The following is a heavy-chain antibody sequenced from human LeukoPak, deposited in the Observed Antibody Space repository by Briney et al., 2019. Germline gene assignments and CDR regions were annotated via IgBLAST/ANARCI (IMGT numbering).Heavy chain of an antibody. J-gene: IGHJ4*02. V-gene: IGHV3-53*01. CDR2: IYSGGST. CDR3: AKGAAMATQTRYYFDY. CDR1: GFTVSSNY. Sequence: GGSLRLSCAASGFTVSSNYMSWVRQAPGKGLEWVSVIYSGGSTYYADSVKGRFTTSRDNSKNTLYLQMNSLRAEDTAVYYCAKGAAMATQTRYYFDYWGQGTLVTVSS. D-gene: IGHD5-18*01.